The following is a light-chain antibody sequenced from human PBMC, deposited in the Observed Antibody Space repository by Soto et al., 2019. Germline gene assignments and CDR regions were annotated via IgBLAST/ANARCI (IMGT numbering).Light chain of an antibody. Sequence: DIQLTQSPSTLSASVGDRVTITCRASQGISTSLAWYQQEPGKAPKLLIYKASSLERGVPSRFSGSGSGTEFSLTIPSLQPDDFATYYCQHHGTFGQGTKVEIK. J-gene: IGKJ1*01. CDR2: KAS. V-gene: IGKV1-5*03. CDR3: QHHGT. CDR1: QGISTS.